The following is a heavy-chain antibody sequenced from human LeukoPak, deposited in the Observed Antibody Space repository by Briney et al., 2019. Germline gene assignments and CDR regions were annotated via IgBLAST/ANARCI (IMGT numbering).Heavy chain of an antibody. CDR2: IYSNGNT. CDR3: ARVGITMVAFDY. D-gene: IGHD3-10*01. J-gene: IGHJ4*02. V-gene: IGHV4-59*01. CDR1: GGSISNYY. Sequence: KSSETLSLTCTVSGGSISNYYWTWIRQPPGKGLEWIGYIYSNGNTNYNPSLESRVAMSVDTSKNQFSLRLTSVTAADTAVYYCARVGITMVAFDYWGQGTLVTVSS.